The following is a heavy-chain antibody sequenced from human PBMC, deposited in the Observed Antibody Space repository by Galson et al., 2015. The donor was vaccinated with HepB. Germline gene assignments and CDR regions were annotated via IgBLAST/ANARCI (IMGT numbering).Heavy chain of an antibody. J-gene: IGHJ4*02. CDR1: GFTFSSYG. V-gene: IGHV3-30*18. CDR3: AKAHRSGIFDD. Sequence: SLRLSCAASGFTFSSYGMHWVRQAPGKGLEWVAVISYDGSNKYYADSAKGRFTISRDNSKNTLYLQMNSLRAEDTAVYYCAKAHRSGIFDDWGQGTLVTVSA. CDR2: ISYDGSNK. D-gene: IGHD1-26*01.